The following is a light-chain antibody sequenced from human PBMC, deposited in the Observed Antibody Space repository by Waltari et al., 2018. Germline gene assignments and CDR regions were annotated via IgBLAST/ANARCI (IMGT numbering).Light chain of an antibody. CDR3: GTWDSSLSAGVV. V-gene: IGLV1-51*01. CDR2: DNN. Sequence: QSVLTQPPSVSAAPGQKVTISCSGSSSNIGNNYVSWYQQPPGTAPKLLIYDNNKRPSGCPDRFAGAKAGTSATLGITGLQTGDEAEYYCGTWDSSLSAGVVFGGGTKLTVL. J-gene: IGLJ2*01. CDR1: SSNIGNNY.